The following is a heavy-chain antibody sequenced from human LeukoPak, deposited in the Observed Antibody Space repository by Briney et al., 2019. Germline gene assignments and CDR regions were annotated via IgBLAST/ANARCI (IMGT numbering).Heavy chain of an antibody. J-gene: IGHJ5*02. CDR3: AREDKFSDSSSWYGWFDP. D-gene: IGHD6-13*01. CDR1: GVSFSGYY. V-gene: IGHV4-34*01. Sequence: SETLSLTCAVYGVSFSGYYWSWLRQPPGKGLEWVGEIKHSGSTNYNPSLKSRVTISVDTSKNQFSLKLSSVTAADTAVYYCAREDKFSDSSSWYGWFDPWGQGTLVTVSS. CDR2: IKHSGST.